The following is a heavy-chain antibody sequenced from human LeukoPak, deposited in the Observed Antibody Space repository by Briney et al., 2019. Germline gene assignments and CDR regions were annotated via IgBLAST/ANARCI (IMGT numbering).Heavy chain of an antibody. D-gene: IGHD3-22*01. CDR3: ARDSPTLDSCGYYFVDFDY. J-gene: IGHJ4*02. Sequence: ASVKVSCKASGGTFSSYAISWVRQAPGXXXXXMGWISAYNGNTNYAQKLQGRVTMTTDTSTSTAYMELRSLRSDDTAVYYCARDSPTLDSCGYYFVDFDYWGQGTLVTVSS. CDR1: GGTFSSYA. V-gene: IGHV1-18*01. CDR2: ISAYNGNT.